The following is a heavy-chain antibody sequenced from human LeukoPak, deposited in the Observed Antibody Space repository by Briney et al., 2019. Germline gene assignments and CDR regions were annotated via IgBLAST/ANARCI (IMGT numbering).Heavy chain of an antibody. J-gene: IGHJ5*02. D-gene: IGHD6-13*01. CDR3: ARTSGSSSWSWFDP. CDR2: IYHSGST. Sequence: PSGTLSLTCAVSGGSISSSNWWSWVRQPPGKGLEWIGEIYHSGSTNYNPSLKSRVTISVDKSKNQFSLKLSSVTAADTAVYYCARTSGSSSWSWFDPWGQGTLVTVSS. V-gene: IGHV4-4*02. CDR1: GGSISSSNW.